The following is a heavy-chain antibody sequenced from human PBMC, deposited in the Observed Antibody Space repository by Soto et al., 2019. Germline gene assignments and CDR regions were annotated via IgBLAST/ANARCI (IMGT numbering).Heavy chain of an antibody. CDR1: TFSNDN. Sequence: TFSNDNTAWVRQASVSVVEGVGRTRNKANSYTTEYAASVKGRFTISRDDSKNSLYLQMNSLKTEDTAVYYCAVVAPGFGGLLADVFDKWGRVTGFTV. D-gene: IGHD3-10*01. V-gene: IGHV3-72*01. J-gene: IGHJ3*02. CDR3: AVVAPGFGGLLADVFDK. CDR2: TRNKANSYTT.